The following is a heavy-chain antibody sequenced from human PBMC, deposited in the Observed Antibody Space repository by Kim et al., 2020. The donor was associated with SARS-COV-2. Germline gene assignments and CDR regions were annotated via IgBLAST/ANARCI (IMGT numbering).Heavy chain of an antibody. CDR2: ISFDGNNK. J-gene: IGHJ6*02. V-gene: IGHV3-30*04. CDR1: GFTSEFSFSTFG. Sequence: GGSLRLFCAGSGFTSEFSFSTFGLHWVRQAPGKGLEWLAVISFDGNNKYYADSVKGRFTISRDNSKNTLYLQMDSLSPEDQAVYYCARDRRTLYYYYYGVDVWGQGTTVTVSS. CDR3: ARDRRTLYYYYYGVDV.